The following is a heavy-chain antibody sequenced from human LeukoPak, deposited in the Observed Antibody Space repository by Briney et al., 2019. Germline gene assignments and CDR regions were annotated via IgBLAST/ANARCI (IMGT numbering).Heavy chain of an antibody. D-gene: IGHD3-10*01. CDR2: ISAYNGNT. CDR1: GYIFTNFA. Sequence: ASVKVSCKASGYIFTNFAISWVRQAPGQGLEWMGWISAYNGNTKYTQKLQGRVTMTTDTSTSIAYMELRSLRSDDTAVYYCAKDPRHRLVWFGEETHFYYMDVWGKGTTVTISS. J-gene: IGHJ6*03. V-gene: IGHV1-18*01. CDR3: AKDPRHRLVWFGEETHFYYMDV.